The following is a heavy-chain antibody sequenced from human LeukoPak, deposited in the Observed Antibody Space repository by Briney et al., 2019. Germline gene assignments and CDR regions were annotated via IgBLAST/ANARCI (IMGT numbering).Heavy chain of an antibody. V-gene: IGHV1-46*01. Sequence: ASVKVSCKASGYTFSNYYMHWVRQAPGQGLEWMGMINPSGGYTTYAQKFQGRVTMTRDTSTSTVSMELSSLRSEDTAVYFCARQEDSSGYYYYYWGQGTLVTVSS. CDR2: INPSGGYT. CDR3: ARQEDSSGYYYYY. CDR1: GYTFSNYY. J-gene: IGHJ4*02. D-gene: IGHD3-22*01.